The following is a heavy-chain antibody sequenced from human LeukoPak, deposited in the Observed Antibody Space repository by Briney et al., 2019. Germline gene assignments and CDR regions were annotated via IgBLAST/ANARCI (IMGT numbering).Heavy chain of an antibody. CDR1: GFTFGDYA. CDR2: IRSKAYGGTT. Sequence: PGRSLRLSCTASGFTFGDYAMSWVRQAPGKGLEWVGFIRSKAYGGTTEYAASVKGRFTISRDDSKSIAYLQMNSLETEDTAVYYCTRYCSSTSCSHWGQGTLVTVSS. V-gene: IGHV3-49*04. CDR3: TRYCSSTSCSH. D-gene: IGHD2-2*01. J-gene: IGHJ4*02.